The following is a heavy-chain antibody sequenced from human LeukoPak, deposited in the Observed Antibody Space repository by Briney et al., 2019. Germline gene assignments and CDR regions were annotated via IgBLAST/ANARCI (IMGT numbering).Heavy chain of an antibody. Sequence: SETLSLTCVVSGFPISSGYYWGWIRQPPGKGLEWIGNIHPSGTMFHNSSLHSRLTMSIDTSKNQFSLKLSSVTAADTAVYYCAREAERRVVNWGQGTLVTVSS. J-gene: IGHJ4*02. CDR2: IHPSGTM. CDR3: AREAERRVVN. D-gene: IGHD1-1*01. CDR1: GFPISSGYY. V-gene: IGHV4-38-2*02.